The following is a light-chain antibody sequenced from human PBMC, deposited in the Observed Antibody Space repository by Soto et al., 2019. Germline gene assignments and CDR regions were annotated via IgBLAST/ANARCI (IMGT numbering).Light chain of an antibody. CDR3: SSYTSSSTYV. CDR2: EVS. Sequence: QSVLTQPPSVSGSPGQSVAISCTGTSSDVGSYNRVSWYQQPPGTAPKVMIYEVSNRPSGVPDRFSGSKSGNTASLTISGPQAEDEADYYCSSYTSSSTYVFGTGTKLTVL. J-gene: IGLJ1*01. V-gene: IGLV2-18*02. CDR1: SSDVGSYNR.